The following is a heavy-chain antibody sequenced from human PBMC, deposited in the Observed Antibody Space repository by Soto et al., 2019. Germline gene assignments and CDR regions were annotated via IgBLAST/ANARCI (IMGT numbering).Heavy chain of an antibody. J-gene: IGHJ6*03. CDR2: VRSSGGST. CDR1: GFTFSSYA. D-gene: IGHD2-15*01. Sequence: EVQLLESGGGLIQPGGSLRLSCAASGFTFSSYAMSWVRQAPGKGLEWVSGVRSSGGSTYYADSVKGRFTISRDNSKNTLYVQMNSLRAEDTAVYYCAKNRSPCSGGSCFSPMDVWGKGTTVTVS. CDR3: AKNRSPCSGGSCFSPMDV. V-gene: IGHV3-23*01.